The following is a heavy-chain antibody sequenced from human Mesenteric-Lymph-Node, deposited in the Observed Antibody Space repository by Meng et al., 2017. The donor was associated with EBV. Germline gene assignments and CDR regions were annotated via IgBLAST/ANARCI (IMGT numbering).Heavy chain of an antibody. D-gene: IGHD2-15*01. CDR1: GGSISSGGYY. V-gene: IGHV4-30-4*01. CDR2: IYFSGST. CDR3: ARVKDADDAFDI. Sequence: APLTEAGRVLVKPSQTRSLPCAVSGGSISSGGYYWSWIRQPPGKGLEWIGYIYFSGSTYYNPSLKSRVTISVDTSKNQFSLRLSSVTAADTAVYHCARVKDADDAFDIWGQGTMVTVSS. J-gene: IGHJ3*02.